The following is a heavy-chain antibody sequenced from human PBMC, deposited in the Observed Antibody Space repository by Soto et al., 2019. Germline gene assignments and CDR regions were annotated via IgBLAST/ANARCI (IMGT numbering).Heavy chain of an antibody. Sequence: QVQLVQSGDEVKKPGASVKVSCKASGYIFVNYGIAWVRQAPGQGLEWMGWSSPYTGNTHSATKVQGRLTMTTDTSTSTGYMDLGSLTSDDTAVYYCVMVDNYVTPTPQDGWGQGTTVTVSS. J-gene: IGHJ6*02. V-gene: IGHV1-18*01. D-gene: IGHD3-16*01. CDR1: GYIFVNYG. CDR2: SSPYTGNT. CDR3: VMVDNYVTPTPQDG.